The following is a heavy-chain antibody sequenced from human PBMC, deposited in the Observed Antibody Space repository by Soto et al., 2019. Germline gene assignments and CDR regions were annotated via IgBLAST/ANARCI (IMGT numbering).Heavy chain of an antibody. CDR2: INPSGGST. CDR3: ARGARGAAAGTPGDYYYYGMDV. D-gene: IGHD6-13*01. V-gene: IGHV1-46*01. Sequence: ASVKVSCKASGYTFTRYYMHWVRQAPGQGLEWMGIINPSGGSTSYAQKFQGRVTMTRDTSTSTVYMELSSLRSEDTAVYYCARGARGAAAGTPGDYYYYGMDVRGQGTTVTVSS. J-gene: IGHJ6*02. CDR1: GYTFTRYY.